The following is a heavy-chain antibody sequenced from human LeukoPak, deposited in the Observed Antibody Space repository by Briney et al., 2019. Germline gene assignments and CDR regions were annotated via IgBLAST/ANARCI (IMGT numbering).Heavy chain of an antibody. CDR3: ARDRPGIAVAGDALDI. Sequence: SETLSLTCTVSGGSIGSYYWSWIRQSPGKGLEWIGYMYNKGSTNYNPSLKSRVTISVDTSKNQFSLKVRSVTAADMAVYYCARDRPGIAVAGDALDIWGQWTMVTISS. D-gene: IGHD6-19*01. CDR1: GGSIGSYY. V-gene: IGHV4-59*01. J-gene: IGHJ3*02. CDR2: MYNKGST.